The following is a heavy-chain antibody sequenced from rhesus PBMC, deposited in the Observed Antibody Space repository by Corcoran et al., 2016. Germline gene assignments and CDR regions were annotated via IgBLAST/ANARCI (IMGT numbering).Heavy chain of an antibody. Sequence: EVQLVETGGGLVQPGGSLKLSCAASGFTFSSYGMSWVRQAPGKGLEWVSAIKRGGCSTYCADSVTVRFTISRDNSKNTLSLQMNSLRAEDTAVYYCAKYRFDYWGQGVLVTVSS. CDR1: GFTFSSYG. J-gene: IGHJ4*01. V-gene: IGHV3S5*01. CDR3: AKYRFDY. D-gene: IGHD1-1*01. CDR2: IKRGGCST.